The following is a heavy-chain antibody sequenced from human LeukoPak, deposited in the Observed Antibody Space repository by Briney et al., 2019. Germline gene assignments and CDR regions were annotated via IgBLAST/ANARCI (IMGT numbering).Heavy chain of an antibody. D-gene: IGHD3-22*01. CDR3: ARDNYDSSGYLDWFDP. CDR2: IYYSGST. Sequence: SETLSLTCTVSGGSISSYYWSWIRQPPGKGLEWIGYIYYSGSTNYNPSLKSRDTISVDTSKNQFSLKLSSVTAADTAVYYCARDNYDSSGYLDWFDPWGQGTLVTVSS. V-gene: IGHV4-59*01. J-gene: IGHJ5*02. CDR1: GGSISSYY.